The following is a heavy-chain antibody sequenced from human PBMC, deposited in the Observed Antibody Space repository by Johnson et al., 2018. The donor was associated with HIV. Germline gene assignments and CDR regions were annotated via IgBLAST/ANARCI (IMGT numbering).Heavy chain of an antibody. D-gene: IGHD3-3*01. CDR1: GFTFSSYW. J-gene: IGHJ3*02. CDR3: AREYYDFWSGYWGGAFDI. CDR2: IKQDGSEK. V-gene: IGHV3-7*01. Sequence: VQLVESGGGLVQPGGSLRLSCAASGFTFSSYWMSWVRQAPGKGLEWVANIKQDGSEKYYADSVKGRFTISRDISKNTMYLQMNSLRAEDTAVYFCAREYYDFWSGYWGGAFDIWGQGTMVTVSS.